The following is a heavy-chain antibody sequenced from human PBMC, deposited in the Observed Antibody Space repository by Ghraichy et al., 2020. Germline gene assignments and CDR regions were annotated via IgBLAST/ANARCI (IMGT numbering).Heavy chain of an antibody. D-gene: IGHD5-12*01. CDR2: IKQDESED. Sequence: GGSLRLSCVASGFTFSDYWMSWVRQAPGKGLEWVANIKQDESEDFYVDSVKGRFSMSRDNAKNSLFLQMNSLRVDDTAVYFCARRGYDYGLRVHFFDFWGQGTLVAVSS. J-gene: IGHJ4*02. CDR3: ARRGYDYGLRVHFFDF. V-gene: IGHV3-7*03. CDR1: GFTFSDYW.